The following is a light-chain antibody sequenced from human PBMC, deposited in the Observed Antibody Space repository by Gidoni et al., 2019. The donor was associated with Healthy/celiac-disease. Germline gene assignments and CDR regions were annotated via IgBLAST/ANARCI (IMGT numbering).Light chain of an antibody. J-gene: IGLJ3*02. CDR3: AAWDDTLSGWV. V-gene: IGLV1-47*01. CDR1: TSNIGTNY. Sequence: QSVLTQPPSASGTPGQRVTISCSGSTSNIGTNYVYWYQQFPGTAPKLLIYRNNPRPSGVPDRFSGSKSGTSASLAISGLRAEDEADYSCAAWDDTLSGWVFGGGTKLTVL. CDR2: RNN.